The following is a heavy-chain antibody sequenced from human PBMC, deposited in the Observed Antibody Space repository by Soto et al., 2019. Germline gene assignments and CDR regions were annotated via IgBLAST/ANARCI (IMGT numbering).Heavy chain of an antibody. CDR3: ARRGYCSGGSCYEDYYGMDV. Sequence: PGESLKISCKGSGYSFTSYWIGWVRQMPGKGLEWMGIIYPGDSDTGYSPSFQGQVTISADKSISTAYLQWSSLKASDTAMYYCARRGYCSGGSCYEDYYGMDVWGQGTTVTVSS. V-gene: IGHV5-51*01. J-gene: IGHJ6*02. CDR1: GYSFTSYW. D-gene: IGHD2-15*01. CDR2: IYPGDSDT.